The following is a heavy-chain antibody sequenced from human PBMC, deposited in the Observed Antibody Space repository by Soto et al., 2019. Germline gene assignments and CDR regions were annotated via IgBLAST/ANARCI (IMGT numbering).Heavy chain of an antibody. CDR2: VYYRGRS. J-gene: IGHJ4*02. D-gene: IGHD4-17*01. Sequence: AETLSLTCTVSGGSVTNSSYYWVWIRHSPGKGLEWIGSVYYRGRSYSKSSVKSRVTISIDTSKNRFSLSLNSVTASDTAVYFCVSQRTTVPTQAYFDYWGPGALVTVSS. V-gene: IGHV4-39*01. CDR3: VSQRTTVPTQAYFDY. CDR1: GGSVTNSSYY.